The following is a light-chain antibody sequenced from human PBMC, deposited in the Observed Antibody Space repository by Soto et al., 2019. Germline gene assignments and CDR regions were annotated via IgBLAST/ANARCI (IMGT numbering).Light chain of an antibody. CDR3: QQYSNWPPIYT. CDR1: QTISSW. Sequence: DIQMTQSPSTLSGSVGDRVTITCRASQTISSWLAWYQQKPGKAPKLLIYKASTLKSGVPSRFSGSGSGTEFTLTISSLQSEDFAVYYCQQYSNWPPIYTFGQGTKLEI. J-gene: IGKJ2*01. V-gene: IGKV1-5*03. CDR2: KAS.